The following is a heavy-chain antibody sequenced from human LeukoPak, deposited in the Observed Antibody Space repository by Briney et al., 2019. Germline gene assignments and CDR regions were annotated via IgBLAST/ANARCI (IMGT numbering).Heavy chain of an antibody. CDR3: TRYNNDHFDY. D-gene: IGHD1-14*01. CDR1: ELTFSAYA. J-gene: IGHJ4*02. Sequence: QPGGSLRLSCVGSELTFSAYAMSWFRQTPGKGLEWVAVIAYDGSRAFYADSVKGRFTISRDNSKNTMSVQMDDLRAEDTAVYYCTRYNNDHFDYWGQGTLVTVSS. V-gene: IGHV3-33*07. CDR2: IAYDGSRA.